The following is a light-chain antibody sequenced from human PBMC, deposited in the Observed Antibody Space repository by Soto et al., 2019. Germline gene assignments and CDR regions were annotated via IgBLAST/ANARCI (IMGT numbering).Light chain of an antibody. CDR3: QQSYITPWT. V-gene: IGKV1-39*01. J-gene: IGKJ1*01. Sequence: DIQMTQSPSSLSASVGDRVTITCRASQNISNYLNWFQLKPGKAPKLLIYATSSLQSVVPSRFSGSGSGTDFTLTISSLQPEDFATYYCQQSYITPWTFGQGTKVDIK. CDR1: QNISNY. CDR2: ATS.